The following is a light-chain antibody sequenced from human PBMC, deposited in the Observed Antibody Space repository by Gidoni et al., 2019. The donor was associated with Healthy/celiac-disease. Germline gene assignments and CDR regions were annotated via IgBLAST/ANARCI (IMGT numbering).Light chain of an antibody. Sequence: QAVLTQPASLSASPGASASLTCTLRSGINVGTYRIYWYQQKPGSPPQYLLRYKSDSDKQPGSGVPSRFSGSKDASANAGILLISGLQSEVEADYYCMIWHSSAWVFGGGTTLTVL. J-gene: IGLJ3*02. CDR1: SGINVGTYR. V-gene: IGLV5-45*01. CDR2: YKSDSDK. CDR3: MIWHSSAWV.